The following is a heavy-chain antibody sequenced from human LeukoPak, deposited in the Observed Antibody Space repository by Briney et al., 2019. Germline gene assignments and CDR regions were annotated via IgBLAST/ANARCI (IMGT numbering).Heavy chain of an antibody. CDR2: IYYSGST. CDR1: GGSISSSSYY. V-gene: IGHV4-39*02. CDR3: ARRAISRLRSSWSLANFDY. Sequence: SETLSLTCTVSGGSISSSSYYWGWIRQPPGKGLEWIGSIYYSGSTYYHPSLKSRVTISVDTSKNRFSLKLSSVSAADTAEYYCARRAISRLRSSWSLANFDYWGQGTLVTVSS. D-gene: IGHD6-13*01. J-gene: IGHJ4*02.